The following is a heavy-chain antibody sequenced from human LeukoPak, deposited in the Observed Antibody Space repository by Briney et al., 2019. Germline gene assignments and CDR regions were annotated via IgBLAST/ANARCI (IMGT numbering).Heavy chain of an antibody. Sequence: SETLSLTCTVSGASINTGGHYWSWIRQHPGKGLEWIGYIYYSGSTYYNPSLKSRVTISVDTSKNQFSLKLSSVTAADTAVYYCAREVVPADPGYFQHWGQGTLVTVSS. CDR1: GASINTGGHY. CDR2: IYYSGST. CDR3: AREVVPADPGYFQH. J-gene: IGHJ1*01. D-gene: IGHD2-2*01. V-gene: IGHV4-30-4*08.